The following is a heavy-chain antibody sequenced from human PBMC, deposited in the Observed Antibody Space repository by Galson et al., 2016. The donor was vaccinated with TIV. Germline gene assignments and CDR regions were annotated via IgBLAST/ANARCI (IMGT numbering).Heavy chain of an antibody. CDR3: ATDRNTAMDTFHFYYGMDV. V-gene: IGHV1-69*13. CDR2: FIPLFDTA. D-gene: IGHD5-18*01. Sequence: SVKVSCKASGGSFSSFVFNWVRQAPGQGLEWMGGFIPLFDTANYSQKFHGRATITADESTGTAYMELSILTSEDTAVYYCATDRNTAMDTFHFYYGMDVWGQGTAVTVSS. CDR1: GGSFSSFV. J-gene: IGHJ6*02.